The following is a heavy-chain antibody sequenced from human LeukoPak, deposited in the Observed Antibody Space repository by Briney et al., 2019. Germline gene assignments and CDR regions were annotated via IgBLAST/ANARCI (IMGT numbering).Heavy chain of an antibody. CDR3: ARQAVVVPAAMRSGAFDI. CDR2: IYPGDSDT. CDR1: GYSFTSYW. J-gene: IGHJ3*02. V-gene: IGHV5-51*01. D-gene: IGHD2-2*01. Sequence: GESLKISCKGSGYSFTSYWIGWVRQMPGKGLEWMGIIYPGDSDTRYSPSFQGQVTISADKSISTAYLQWSSLEASDTAMYYCARQAVVVPAAMRSGAFDIWGQGTMVTVSS.